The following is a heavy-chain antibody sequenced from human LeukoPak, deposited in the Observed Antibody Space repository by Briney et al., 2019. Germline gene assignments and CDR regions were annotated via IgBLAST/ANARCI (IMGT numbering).Heavy chain of an antibody. CDR1: GFTFSSYA. CDR2: ISGSGGST. V-gene: IGHV3-23*01. D-gene: IGHD3-22*01. CDR3: AKANHYYDSSGADY. J-gene: IGHJ4*02. Sequence: PGGSLRPSCAASGFTFSSYAMSWVRQAPGKGLEWVSAISGSGGSTYYADSVKGRFTISRDNSKNTLYLQMNSLRAEDTAVYYCAKANHYYDSSGADYWGQGTLVTVSS.